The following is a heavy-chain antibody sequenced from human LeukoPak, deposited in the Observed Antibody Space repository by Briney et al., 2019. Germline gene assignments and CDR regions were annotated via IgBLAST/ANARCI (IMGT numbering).Heavy chain of an antibody. Sequence: ASVKVSCKASGYTFTNYGVSWVRQAPGQGLEWMGWISPYNGNTNSAQKLQGRVTTTTDTSTSTAYMDLRSLRSDDTAVYYCARGGPFQSSSWTVYYFDYWGQGTLVTVSS. D-gene: IGHD6-13*01. CDR2: ISPYNGNT. CDR1: GYTFTNYG. J-gene: IGHJ4*02. CDR3: ARGGPFQSSSWTVYYFDY. V-gene: IGHV1-18*01.